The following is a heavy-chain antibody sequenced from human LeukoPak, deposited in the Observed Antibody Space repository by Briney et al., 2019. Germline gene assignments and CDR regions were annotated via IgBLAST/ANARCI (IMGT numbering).Heavy chain of an antibody. CDR2: IKQDGSEK. V-gene: IGHV3-7*01. CDR1: GFTFSSYW. J-gene: IGHJ6*03. D-gene: IGHD4-17*01. Sequence: PGGSLRLSCAASGFTFSSYWMNWVRQAPGKGLEWVASIKQDGSEKYYVDSVKGRFTISRDNAKNSLYLQMNSLRAEDTAVYYCARGLGDYADYYYYMDVWGKGTTVTVSS. CDR3: ARGLGDYADYYYYMDV.